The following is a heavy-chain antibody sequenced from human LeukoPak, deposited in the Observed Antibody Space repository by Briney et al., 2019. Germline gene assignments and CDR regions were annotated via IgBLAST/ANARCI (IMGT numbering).Heavy chain of an antibody. CDR1: GFTFSSYG. Sequence: GRPLRLSCAASGFTFSSYGMHWVRQAPGKGLEWVAVISYDGSNKYYADSVKGRFTISRDNSKNTLYLQMNSLRAEDTAAYYCAKEGDFWSGYWIGNWFDPWGQGTLVTVSS. CDR3: AKEGDFWSGYWIGNWFDP. CDR2: ISYDGSNK. V-gene: IGHV3-30*18. D-gene: IGHD3-3*01. J-gene: IGHJ5*02.